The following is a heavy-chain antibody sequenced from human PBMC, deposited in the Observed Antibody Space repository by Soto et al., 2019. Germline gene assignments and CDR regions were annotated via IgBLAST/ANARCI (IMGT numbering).Heavy chain of an antibody. D-gene: IGHD3-16*02. Sequence: SAASGFIFSSYAMKWVRQAPGKGLEWVSTISGSGVRTYYADSVKIRFTISRDNAKNALYLQMNSLRAEYSSVYYCASVIVGPDMVLDFWGPGTPVTVSS. CDR1: GFIFSSYA. J-gene: IGHJ4*02. CDR2: ISGSGVRT. V-gene: IGHV3-23*01. CDR3: ASVIVGPDMVLDF.